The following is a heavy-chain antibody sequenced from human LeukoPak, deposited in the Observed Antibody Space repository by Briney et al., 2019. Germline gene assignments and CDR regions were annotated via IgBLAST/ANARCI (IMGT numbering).Heavy chain of an antibody. CDR1: GFTFSSYS. D-gene: IGHD2-21*02. J-gene: IGHJ4*02. CDR2: ISSSSSTI. Sequence: LPGGSLRLSCAASGFTFSSYSMNWVRQAPGKGLEWVSYISSSSSTIYYADSVKGRFTISRDNAKNSLYLQMNSLRAEDTAVYYCARDHLNPEYCGGDCYAFDYWGQGTLVTVSS. CDR3: ARDHLNPEYCGGDCYAFDY. V-gene: IGHV3-48*01.